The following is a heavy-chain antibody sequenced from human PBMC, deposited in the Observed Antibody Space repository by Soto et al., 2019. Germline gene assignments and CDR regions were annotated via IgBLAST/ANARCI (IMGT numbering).Heavy chain of an antibody. CDR2: VFGTGRT. Sequence: SETLSLTCTISGGSIGRYYWSWIRQAAGKDLEWIGRVFGTGRTDYNPSLKGRVTLSVDTAKNQFSLKLNSMTAADTAVYYCARGDGDYNFYSYKGLDVWGQGTTVTVSS. J-gene: IGHJ6*02. D-gene: IGHD4-17*01. V-gene: IGHV4-4*07. CDR3: ARGDGDYNFYSYKGLDV. CDR1: GGSIGRYY.